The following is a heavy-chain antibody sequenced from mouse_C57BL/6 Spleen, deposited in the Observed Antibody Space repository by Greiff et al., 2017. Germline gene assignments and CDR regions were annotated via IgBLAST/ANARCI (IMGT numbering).Heavy chain of an antibody. D-gene: IGHD1-1*01. CDR3: ASEGLKTVVEYFDV. CDR2: IDPSDSYT. Sequence: VQLQQPGAELVMPGASVKLSCKASGYTFTSYWMHWVKQRPGQGLEWIGEIDPSDSYTNYNPKFKGKSTLTVDKSSSSAYMPHSSLTSEDSAVYDCASEGLKTVVEYFDVWGTGTTVTVSS. J-gene: IGHJ1*03. V-gene: IGHV1-69*01. CDR1: GYTFTSYW.